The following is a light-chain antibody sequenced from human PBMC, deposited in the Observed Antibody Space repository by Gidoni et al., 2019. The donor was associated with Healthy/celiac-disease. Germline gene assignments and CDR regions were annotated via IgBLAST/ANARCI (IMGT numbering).Light chain of an antibody. J-gene: IGLJ2*01. CDR1: ALPKQY. V-gene: IGLV3-25*03. CDR2: KDS. CDR3: QSADSSGTYRGLGNVV. Sequence: SYALTQPPSMSVSPGQTARIPCSGDALPKQYAYWYQQKPGQAPVLVIYKDSERPSGIPERFSGSSSGTTVTLTISGVQAEDEADYYCQSADSSGTYRGLGNVVFGGGTKLTVL.